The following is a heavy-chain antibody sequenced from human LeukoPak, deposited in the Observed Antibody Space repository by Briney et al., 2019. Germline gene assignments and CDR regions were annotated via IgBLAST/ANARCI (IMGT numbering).Heavy chain of an antibody. V-gene: IGHV4-30-4*08. CDR2: IYYSGST. Sequence: PSETLSLTCTVSGGSISSGGYYWSWIRQHPGKGLEWIGYIYYSGSTYYNPSLKSRVTISVDTSKNQFSLKLSSVTAADTAVYYCARVGSYYDRGFDYWGQGTLVTVSS. CDR3: ARVGSYYDRGFDY. CDR1: GGSISSGGYY. D-gene: IGHD1-26*01. J-gene: IGHJ4*02.